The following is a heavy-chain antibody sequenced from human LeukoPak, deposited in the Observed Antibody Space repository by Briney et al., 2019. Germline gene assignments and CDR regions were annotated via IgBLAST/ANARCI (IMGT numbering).Heavy chain of an antibody. J-gene: IGHJ3*02. CDR1: GFTFSSYV. V-gene: IGHV3-30*18. Sequence: GGSLRLSCAASGFTFSSYVMHWVRQAPGKGLEWVAVISYDGSNKYYADSVKGRFTISRDNSKNTLYLQMNSLRAEDTAVYYCAKEGRRFGEWEAFDIWGQGTMVTVSS. CDR2: ISYDGSNK. D-gene: IGHD3-10*01. CDR3: AKEGRRFGEWEAFDI.